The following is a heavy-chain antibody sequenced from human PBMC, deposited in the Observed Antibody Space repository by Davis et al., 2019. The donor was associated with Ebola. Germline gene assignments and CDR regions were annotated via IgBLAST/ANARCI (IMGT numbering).Heavy chain of an antibody. Sequence: GESLKISCAASGFTFSSYSMNWVRQAPGKGLEWVSYISSSSSTIYYADSVKGRFTISRDNAKNSLYLQMNSLRAEDTAVYYCAREYYYGSGRGSLHGDVWGKGTTVTVSS. CDR1: GFTFSSYS. D-gene: IGHD3-10*01. V-gene: IGHV3-48*04. CDR2: ISSSSSTI. CDR3: AREYYYGSGRGSLHGDV. J-gene: IGHJ6*04.